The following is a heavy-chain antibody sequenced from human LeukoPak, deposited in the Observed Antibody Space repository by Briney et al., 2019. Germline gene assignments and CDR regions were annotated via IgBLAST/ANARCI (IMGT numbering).Heavy chain of an antibody. Sequence: GGSLRLSCAASGFTFSSYWMHWVRQAPGKGLVWVSRINSDGSSTSYADSVKGRFTISRDDSQNTVYLQMNSLRAEDTAVYYCAKDYPALGYCTSTTCSFFDYWGQGILVTVSS. J-gene: IGHJ4*02. CDR1: GFTFSSYW. D-gene: IGHD2-2*01. CDR3: AKDYPALGYCTSTTCSFFDY. CDR2: INSDGSST. V-gene: IGHV3-74*01.